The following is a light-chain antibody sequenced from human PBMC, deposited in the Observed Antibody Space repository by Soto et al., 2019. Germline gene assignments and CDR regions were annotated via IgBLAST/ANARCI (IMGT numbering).Light chain of an antibody. V-gene: IGKV3-20*01. CDR2: GAS. CDR1: QSLSSTY. Sequence: EIVLTQSPGTLSLSPGERATLSCRASQSLSSTYLAWYQQKPGQAPRLLISGASSRVTGIPDMFIGSGSATDFTITISRMEPEEFAVYHCQQYGNSTHTFVGGTKVEI. J-gene: IGKJ4*01. CDR3: QQYGNSTHT.